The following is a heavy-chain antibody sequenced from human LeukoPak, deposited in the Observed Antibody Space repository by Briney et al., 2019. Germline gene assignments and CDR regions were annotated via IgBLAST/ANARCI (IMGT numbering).Heavy chain of an antibody. J-gene: IGHJ6*03. CDR2: ISGTGADT. D-gene: IGHD2-2*01. V-gene: IGHV3-23*01. CDR1: GFTFKTYA. CDR3: GKGGFQYPPGYYYYMEV. Sequence: PGGSLRLSCAASGFTFKTYAMIWVRQAPGKGLEWVSAISGTGADTYYADSGKGRFTISRDNSKNTLYLQMNRLRAEDTAVYYCGKGGFQYPPGYYYYMEVWGKGTTVTVSS.